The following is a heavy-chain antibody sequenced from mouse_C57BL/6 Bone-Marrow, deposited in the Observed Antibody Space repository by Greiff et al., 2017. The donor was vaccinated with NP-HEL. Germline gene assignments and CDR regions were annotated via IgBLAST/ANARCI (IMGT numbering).Heavy chain of an antibody. D-gene: IGHD1-3*01. Sequence: VQLKQSGPELVKPGASVKISCKASGYTFTDYYMNWVKQSHGKSLEWIGDINPNNGGTRYNQKFKGKATLTVDKSSSTAYMELRSLTSEDSAVYYYSREGSLLMSGYDMDYGGWGTSATVTA. J-gene: IGHJ4*01. V-gene: IGHV1-26*01. CDR1: GYTFTDYY. CDR3: SREGSLLMSGYDMDY. CDR2: INPNNGGT.